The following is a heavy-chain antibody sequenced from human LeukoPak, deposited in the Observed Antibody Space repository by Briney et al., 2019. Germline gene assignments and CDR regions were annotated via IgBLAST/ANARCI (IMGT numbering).Heavy chain of an antibody. CDR3: VRTPGYSSTW. CDR2: INSDGSSS. D-gene: IGHD6-13*01. CDR1: GFTFSSYW. J-gene: IGHJ4*02. V-gene: IGHV3-74*01. Sequence: PGGSLRLSCAASGFTFSSYWMHWVRQAPGKGLVWVSRINSDGSSSIYADSVKGRFTISRDNAKNTLYLQMNSLRGEDTAVYYCVRTPGYSSTWWGQGTLVTVSS.